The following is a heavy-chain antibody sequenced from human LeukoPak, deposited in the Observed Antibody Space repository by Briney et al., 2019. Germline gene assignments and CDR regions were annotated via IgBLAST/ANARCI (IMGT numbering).Heavy chain of an antibody. Sequence: PGGSLRLSCAASGFTFSSFEMNWVRQAPGKRLEWVSYIGASGTYYADSEKGRFTISRDDAKSSLYLQMSSLRADDTAVYYCVRGSLDWGQGTLVTVSS. CDR1: GFTFSSFE. J-gene: IGHJ4*02. CDR3: VRGSLD. CDR2: IGASGT. D-gene: IGHD2-15*01. V-gene: IGHV3-48*03.